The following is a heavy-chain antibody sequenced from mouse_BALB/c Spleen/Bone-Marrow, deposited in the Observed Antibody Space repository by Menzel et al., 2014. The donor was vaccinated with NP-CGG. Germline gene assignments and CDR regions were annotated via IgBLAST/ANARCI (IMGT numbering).Heavy chain of an antibody. Sequence: DLVKPGASVKLSCKASGYTFTNYWINWIKQRPGQGLEWIGRIAPGSGSTYYNEMFKGKATLTVDTSSSTAYIQLSSLSSEDSAVYFCARGIYYATYVYARDDCDLETSGNVPS. D-gene: IGHD2-1*01. CDR3: ARGIYYATYVYARDD. V-gene: IGHV1S41*01. J-gene: IGHJ4*01. CDR1: GYTFTNYW. CDR2: IAPGSGST.